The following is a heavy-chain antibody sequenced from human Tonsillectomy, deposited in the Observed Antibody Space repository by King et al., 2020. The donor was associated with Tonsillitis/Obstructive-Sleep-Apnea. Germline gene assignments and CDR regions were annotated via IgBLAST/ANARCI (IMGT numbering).Heavy chain of an antibody. CDR3: ARGGGCSSTSCPYDY. Sequence: QLQESGPGLVKPSQTLSLTCTVSGGSISSGGYYWSWIRQHPGKGLGWIGYIYYSGSTYYNPSLKSRVTISVDTSKNQFSLRLSSVTAADTAVYFCARGGGCSSTSCPYDYWGQGTLVTVSS. CDR1: GGSISSGGYY. CDR2: IYYSGST. V-gene: IGHV4-31*03. J-gene: IGHJ4*02. D-gene: IGHD2-2*01.